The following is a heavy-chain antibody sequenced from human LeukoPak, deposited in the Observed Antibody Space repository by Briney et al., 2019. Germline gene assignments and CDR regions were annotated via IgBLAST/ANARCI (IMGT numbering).Heavy chain of an antibody. Sequence: SETLSLTCAVYGGSFSGYYWSWIRQPPGKGLEWIGEINHSGSTNYNPSLKSRVTISVDTSKNQFSLKLSSVTAADTAEYYCARGHNWKDYWGQGTLVTVSS. D-gene: IGHD1-20*01. CDR3: ARGHNWKDY. J-gene: IGHJ4*02. CDR2: INHSGST. V-gene: IGHV4-34*01. CDR1: GGSFSGYY.